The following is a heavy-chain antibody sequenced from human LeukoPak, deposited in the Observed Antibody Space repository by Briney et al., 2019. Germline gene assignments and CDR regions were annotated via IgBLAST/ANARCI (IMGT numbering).Heavy chain of an antibody. Sequence: PGGSLRLFCAVSVYIFCIYGMLWVRQARGRGLEWVALLGEDESNKHYADCVKRRFTIYRQNSKNTVYLQINSLSGEDTAVYYCAKGGIRLVATGFFDYWGQGPLVTVPS. CDR3: AKGGIRLVATGFFDY. J-gene: IGHJ4*02. D-gene: IGHD5-12*01. CDR2: LGEDESNK. CDR1: VYIFCIYG. V-gene: IGHV3-30*02.